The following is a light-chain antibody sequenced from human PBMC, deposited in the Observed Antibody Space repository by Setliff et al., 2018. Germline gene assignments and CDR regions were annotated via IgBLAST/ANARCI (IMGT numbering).Light chain of an antibody. V-gene: IGLV2-14*01. CDR1: SSDVGSYDL. Sequence: QSALTQPASVSGSPGQSITISCSGTSSDVGSYDLVSWYQQYPGKAPKLIIYAVSDRPSGVSNRFSGSKSGNTASLTISGLQTEDEADYYCNAYTSGTTYVFGTGTKGTVL. CDR3: NAYTSGTTYV. CDR2: AVS. J-gene: IGLJ1*01.